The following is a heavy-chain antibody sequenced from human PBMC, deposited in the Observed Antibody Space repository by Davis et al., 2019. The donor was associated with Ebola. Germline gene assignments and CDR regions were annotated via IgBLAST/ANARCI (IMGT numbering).Heavy chain of an antibody. CDR2: VSHSEREK. D-gene: IGHD3-3*01. V-gene: IGHV3-30*04. CDR3: ARAVFHEVLDY. J-gene: IGHJ4*02. CDR1: GFTFRNYA. Sequence: GSLKISRAASGFTFRNYAMHWARQAPGKGLEWVAVVSHSEREKVYADSVKGRFTISSDNYDNTLYLQMNSLTDDDTAVYYCARAVFHEVLDYWGQGTPVTVSS.